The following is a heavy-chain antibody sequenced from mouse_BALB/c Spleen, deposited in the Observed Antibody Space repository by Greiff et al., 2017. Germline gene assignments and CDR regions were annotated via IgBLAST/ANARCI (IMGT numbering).Heavy chain of an antibody. Sequence: QVQLQQPGAELVRPGASVKLSCKASGYTFTSYWINWVKQRPGQGLEWIGNIYPSDSYTNYNQKFKDKATLTVDKSSSTAYMQLSSPTSEDSAVYYCTIWDYGYDAYWGQGTLVTVSA. CDR1: GYTFTSYW. CDR2: IYPSDSYT. V-gene: IGHV1-69*02. D-gene: IGHD2-2*01. CDR3: TIWDYGYDAY. J-gene: IGHJ3*01.